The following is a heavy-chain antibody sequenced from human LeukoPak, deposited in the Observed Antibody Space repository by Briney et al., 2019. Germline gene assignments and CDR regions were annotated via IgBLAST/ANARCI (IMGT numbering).Heavy chain of an antibody. CDR2: ISVYNGDT. J-gene: IGHJ4*02. CDR3: ARGMYSGSYFRYEF. V-gene: IGHV1-18*04. Sequence: ASVKVSCKASGYTFTGYYMHWVRQAPGQGLEWMGWISVYNGDTNYAQTLQARVRMTADTSTSTAYMELRSLRSDDTAIYYCARGMYSGSYFRYEFWGQETVVTVSS. D-gene: IGHD1-26*01. CDR1: GYTFTGYY.